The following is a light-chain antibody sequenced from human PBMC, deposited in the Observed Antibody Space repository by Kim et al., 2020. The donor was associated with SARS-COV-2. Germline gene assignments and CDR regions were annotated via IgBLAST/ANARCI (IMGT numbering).Light chain of an antibody. CDR1: SLRSYY. CDR3: NSRDSNDNVV. J-gene: IGLJ2*01. Sequence: SSELTQDPAVSVALGQTVRITCQGDSLRSYYATWYQPKPGQAPILVIYGKNNRPSGIPDRFSGSSSGNTASLTITGTQAGDEADYYCNSRDSNDNVVFGG. CDR2: GKN. V-gene: IGLV3-19*01.